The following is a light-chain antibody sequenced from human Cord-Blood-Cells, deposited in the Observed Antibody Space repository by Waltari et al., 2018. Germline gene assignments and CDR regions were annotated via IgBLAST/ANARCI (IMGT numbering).Light chain of an antibody. Sequence: DIQMTQSPSSLSASVGDRVTITCLASQSISSYLNWYQQKPGKAPKLLIYAASSLQSGVPSRFSGSGSGTDFTLTISRLQPEDFATYYCQQSYSTPYSFCQGTKLEIK. CDR1: QSISSY. J-gene: IGKJ2*03. CDR3: QQSYSTPYS. CDR2: AAS. V-gene: IGKV1-39*01.